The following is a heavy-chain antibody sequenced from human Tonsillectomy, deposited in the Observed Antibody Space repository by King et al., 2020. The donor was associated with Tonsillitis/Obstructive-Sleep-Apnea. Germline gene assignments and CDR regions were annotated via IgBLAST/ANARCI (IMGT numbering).Heavy chain of an antibody. Sequence: QLVESGGGLVKPGGSLRLSCAASGFTFSDYYMSWIRQAPGKGLEWVSSISSSSSYTNYADSVKGRFTISSDNAKNSLYLQMSSLSAEGTAVYYCARVATLAGYCCCWYAGDDSFDIWCRGTMVTGSS. CDR1: GFTFSDYY. CDR2: ISSSSSYT. D-gene: IGHD6-13*01. J-gene: IGHJ3*02. CDR3: ARVATLAGYCCCWYAGDDSFDI. V-gene: IGHV3-11*05.